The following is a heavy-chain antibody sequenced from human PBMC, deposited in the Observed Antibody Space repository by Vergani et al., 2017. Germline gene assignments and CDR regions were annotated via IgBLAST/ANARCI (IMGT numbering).Heavy chain of an antibody. CDR1: GFTFSGYG. CDR3: AKDLGVHYIWNDEPGIDY. CDR2: ISYDGSHE. J-gene: IGHJ4*02. D-gene: IGHD1-1*01. V-gene: IGHV3-30*02. Sequence: QVQLVESGGGVVQPGGSLRLSCAASGFTFSGYGMHWVRQAPGKGLEWVAFISYDGSHEYSADSVKGRFTISRDNSKDTLYLQMNSLRVEDTAVYYCAKDLGVHYIWNDEPGIDYWSQGALVTVSS.